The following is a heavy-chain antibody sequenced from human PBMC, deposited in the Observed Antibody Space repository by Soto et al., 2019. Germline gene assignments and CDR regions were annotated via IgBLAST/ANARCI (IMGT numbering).Heavy chain of an antibody. CDR1: GFTFSNAW. Sequence: EVQLVESGGGLVKPGGSLRLSCAASGFTFSNAWMSWVRQAPGKGLEWVGRIKSKTDGGTTDYAAPVKGRFTISRDDSKNTLYLQMNSLKTEDTAVYYCTTGDYYILTGYRFDYWGQGTLVTVSS. V-gene: IGHV3-15*01. CDR2: IKSKTDGGTT. J-gene: IGHJ4*02. D-gene: IGHD3-9*01. CDR3: TTGDYYILTGYRFDY.